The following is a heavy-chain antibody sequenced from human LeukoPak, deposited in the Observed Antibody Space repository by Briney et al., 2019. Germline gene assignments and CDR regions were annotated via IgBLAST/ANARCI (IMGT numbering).Heavy chain of an antibody. CDR3: ARELAGYGKLDY. CDR1: GGSISSGSYF. CDR2: IYTNGGP. D-gene: IGHD5-12*01. V-gene: IGHV4-61*02. J-gene: IGHJ4*02. Sequence: ASETLSLTCTVSGGSISSGSYFWSWIRQPAGKGLEWIGRIYTNGGPSYNPSLKNRITISPDTSKNQFSLKLSSVTAADTAVYYCARELAGYGKLDYWGQGILVTVSS.